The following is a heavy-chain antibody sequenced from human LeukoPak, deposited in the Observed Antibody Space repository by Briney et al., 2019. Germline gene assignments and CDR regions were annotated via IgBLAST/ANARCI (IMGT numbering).Heavy chain of an antibody. J-gene: IGHJ4*02. Sequence: GGSLRLSCAASGFTFSSYGMHWVDQPPGKGVEWVAIISYDGSNKYYVDSGQGRFPSSRDNPKNTFYLQVNSLRAEDTAVYYCAKPPPSCSSTSCYQHYWGQGTLVSVSS. D-gene: IGHD2-2*01. CDR2: ISYDGSNK. CDR1: GFTFSSYG. CDR3: AKPPPSCSSTSCYQHY. V-gene: IGHV3-30*18.